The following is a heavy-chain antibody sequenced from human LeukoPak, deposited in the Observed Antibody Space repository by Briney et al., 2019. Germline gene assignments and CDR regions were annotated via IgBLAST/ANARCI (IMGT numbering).Heavy chain of an antibody. CDR1: GYTFTGYY. D-gene: IGHD3-22*01. Sequence: GASVKDSCKTSGYTFTGYYMHWVRQAPGQGLEWMGWINPNSGGTNYAQKFQGRVTMTRDTSISTAYMELSRLRSDDTAVYYCARGKNYYDSSGYSHAFDIWGQGTMVTVSS. CDR2: INPNSGGT. CDR3: ARGKNYYDSSGYSHAFDI. J-gene: IGHJ3*02. V-gene: IGHV1-2*02.